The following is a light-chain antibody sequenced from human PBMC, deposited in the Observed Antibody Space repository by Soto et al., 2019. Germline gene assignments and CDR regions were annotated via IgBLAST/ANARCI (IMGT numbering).Light chain of an antibody. V-gene: IGKV1-39*01. J-gene: IGKJ4*01. CDR3: LQTYSTPLT. Sequence: DIQMTQSPSSLSASVGDRVTITCRASQTISSYLNWYQQKPGEAPKLLIYAASSLQSEVPSRFSGSVSGTEFTLTISSLQPEDFATYYCLQTYSTPLTFGGGTKVEIK. CDR1: QTISSY. CDR2: AAS.